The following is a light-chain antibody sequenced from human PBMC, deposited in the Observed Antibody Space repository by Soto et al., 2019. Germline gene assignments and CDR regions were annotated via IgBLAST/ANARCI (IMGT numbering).Light chain of an antibody. CDR2: AAS. CDR3: QQSYSTPPFT. CDR1: QSISSY. V-gene: IGKV1-39*01. J-gene: IGKJ3*01. Sequence: DIQMTQSPSSLSASVGDRVTITCRASQSISSYLNWYQQKPVKAPKLLIYAASSLQSGVPSRFSGSGSGTDFTLTISSLQPEDFATYYCQQSYSTPPFTFGPGTKVDI.